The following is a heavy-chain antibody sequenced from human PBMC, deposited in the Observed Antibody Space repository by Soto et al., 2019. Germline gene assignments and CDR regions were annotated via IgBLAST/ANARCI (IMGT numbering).Heavy chain of an antibody. CDR1: GYTLTELS. V-gene: IGHV1-24*01. J-gene: IGHJ3*02. Sequence: ASVKVSCKVSGYTLTELSVHWVRQAPGKGLEWMGGFDPEDGETIYAQKFQGRVTMTEDTSTDTAYMELSSLRSEDTAVYYCATDHSSGWYSSHAFDIWGQGTMVTVSS. CDR3: ATDHSSGWYSSHAFDI. D-gene: IGHD6-19*01. CDR2: FDPEDGET.